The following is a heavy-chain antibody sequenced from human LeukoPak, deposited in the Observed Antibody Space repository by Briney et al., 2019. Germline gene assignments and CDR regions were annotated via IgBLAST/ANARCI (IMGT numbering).Heavy chain of an antibody. CDR2: IIPIFGTA. J-gene: IGHJ6*03. D-gene: IGHD6-6*01. V-gene: IGHV1-69*05. CDR1: GGTFSSYA. CDR3: ARVSSSSEAELYYYYYYMDV. Sequence: GRSLRLSCAASGGTFSSYAISWVRQAPGQGLEWMGGIIPIFGTANYAQKFQGRVTITTDESTSTAYMELSSLRSEDTAVYYCARVSSSSEAELYYYYYYMDVWGKGTTVTVSS.